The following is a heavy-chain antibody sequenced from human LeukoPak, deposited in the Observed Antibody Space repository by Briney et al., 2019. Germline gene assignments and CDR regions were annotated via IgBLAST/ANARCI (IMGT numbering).Heavy chain of an antibody. Sequence: PGRSLRLSCAASGFTFDDYAMHRVRQAPGKGLEWVSGISWNSGSIGYADSVKGRFTISRDNAKNSLYLQMNSLRAEDTALYYCAKDLNDYGDQTDAFDIWGQGTMVTVSS. D-gene: IGHD4-17*01. V-gene: IGHV3-9*01. J-gene: IGHJ3*02. CDR2: ISWNSGSI. CDR1: GFTFDDYA. CDR3: AKDLNDYGDQTDAFDI.